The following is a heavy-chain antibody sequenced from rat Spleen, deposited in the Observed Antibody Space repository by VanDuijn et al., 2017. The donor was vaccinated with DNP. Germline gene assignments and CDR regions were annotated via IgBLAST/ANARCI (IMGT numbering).Heavy chain of an antibody. V-gene: IGHV5S13*01. Sequence: EVQLVESGGGLVQPGRSLKLSCAASGFTFSNYGMAWVRQAPTKGLEWIASIKTDGTSTSYPDSVKGRFTISRDNAENTVYLQMNSLRSEDTATYYCVKHLDAWGQGISVTVSS. CDR3: VKHLDA. CDR2: IKTDGTST. J-gene: IGHJ4*01. CDR1: GFTFSNYG.